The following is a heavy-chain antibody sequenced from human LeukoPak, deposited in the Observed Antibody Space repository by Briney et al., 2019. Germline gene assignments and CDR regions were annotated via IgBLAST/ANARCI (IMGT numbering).Heavy chain of an antibody. CDR1: GFTFSSYA. D-gene: IGHD1-26*01. J-gene: IGHJ4*02. V-gene: IGHV3-30-3*01. Sequence: GRSLRLSCAASGFTFSSYAMHWVRQAPGKGLEWVAVISYDGSNKYYADSVKGRFTISRDNSKNTLYLQMNSLRAEDTAVYYCARGFAVEWELLVYYFDYWGQGTLVTVSS. CDR3: ARGFAVEWELLVYYFDY. CDR2: ISYDGSNK.